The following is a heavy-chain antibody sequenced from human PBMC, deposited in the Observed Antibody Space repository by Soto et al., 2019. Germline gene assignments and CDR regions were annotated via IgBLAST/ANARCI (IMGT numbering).Heavy chain of an antibody. D-gene: IGHD1-1*01. J-gene: IGHJ6*02. CDR1: GYTFTGYY. CDR3: ARDYNIQTGKMGYYYYGMDV. V-gene: IGHV1-2*02. Sequence: GASVEVSCKASGYTFTGYYMHWVRQAPGQGLEWMGWINPNSGGTNYAQKFQGRVTMTRDTSISTAYMELSRLRSDDTAVYYCARDYNIQTGKMGYYYYGMDVWGQGTTVTVSS. CDR2: INPNSGGT.